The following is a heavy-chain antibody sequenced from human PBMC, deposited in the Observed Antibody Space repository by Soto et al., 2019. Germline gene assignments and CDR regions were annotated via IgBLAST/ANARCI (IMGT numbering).Heavy chain of an antibody. Sequence: SETLSLTCTVSGGSVSSGSYYWSWIRQPPGKGLEWIGYIYYSGSTNYNPSLKSRVTISVDTSKNQFSLKLSSVTAADTAVYYCARDRDDILTGYYLGYFDYWGQGTLVTVSS. V-gene: IGHV4-61*01. J-gene: IGHJ4*02. CDR3: ARDRDDILTGYYLGYFDY. D-gene: IGHD3-9*01. CDR2: IYYSGST. CDR1: GGSVSSGSYY.